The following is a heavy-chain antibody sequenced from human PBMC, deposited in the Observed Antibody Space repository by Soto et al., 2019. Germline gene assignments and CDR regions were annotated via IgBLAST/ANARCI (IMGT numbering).Heavy chain of an antibody. CDR3: ARATYLVDLDSPLGDGPKNYYYMDV. CDR2: THYTGGP. V-gene: IGHV4-59*08. Sequence: SETLSLTCTVSGGSISGYYWSWIRQPPGEGLEWIGNTHYTGGPKYNPSLKSRVTISVDTSKSQFSLKLSSVTAADTAVYYCARATYLVDLDSPLGDGPKNYYYMDVWGKGTTVTSP. J-gene: IGHJ6*03. D-gene: IGHD3-16*01. CDR1: GGSISGYY.